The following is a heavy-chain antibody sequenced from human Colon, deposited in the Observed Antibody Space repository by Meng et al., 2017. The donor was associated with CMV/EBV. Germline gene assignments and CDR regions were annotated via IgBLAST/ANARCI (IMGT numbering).Heavy chain of an antibody. Sequence: VQVVGWGGGLVQPGGSLRLSCAASGFAVSGDYMTWVRQAPGKGLEWVSLIHLNGGTTYTDSVKGRFTISRDSSENAVYLQMNSLTGEDTAVYFCARGGKGFWFFGLWGRGTLVTVSS. J-gene: IGHJ2*01. V-gene: IGHV3-66*01. CDR2: IHLNGGT. CDR3: ARGGKGFWFFGL. CDR1: GFAVSGDY. D-gene: IGHD4-23*01.